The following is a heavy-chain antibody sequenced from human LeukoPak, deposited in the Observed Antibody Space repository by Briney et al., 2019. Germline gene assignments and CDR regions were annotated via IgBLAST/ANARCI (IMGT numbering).Heavy chain of an antibody. V-gene: IGHV3-64D*09. D-gene: IGHD6-19*01. CDR1: RFTFNNYP. Sequence: GGSLRLSCSASRFTFNNYPMHWVPQAPGKGLEYVSAISSNGGNTYHADSVKGIFTISRDNSKNTLYLQMSSLRAEDTALCYCVKQIAVTGTGAFVIWGEGTMVTVSS. CDR3: VKQIAVTGTGAFVI. CDR2: ISSNGGNT. J-gene: IGHJ3*02.